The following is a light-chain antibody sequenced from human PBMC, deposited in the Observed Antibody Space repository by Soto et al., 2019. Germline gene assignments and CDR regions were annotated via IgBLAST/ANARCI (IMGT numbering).Light chain of an antibody. CDR1: SSNIGAGYD. CDR3: QSYDRSLSVV. CDR2: VNN. Sequence: QPVLTQPPSVSGAPGQRVTISCTGSSSNIGAGYDVHWYQQFPGTAPKLLIYVNNNRPSGVPDRFSGSTSGTSASLAITGLQVEDEADYYCQSYDRSLSVVFGGGTKVTVL. J-gene: IGLJ2*01. V-gene: IGLV1-40*01.